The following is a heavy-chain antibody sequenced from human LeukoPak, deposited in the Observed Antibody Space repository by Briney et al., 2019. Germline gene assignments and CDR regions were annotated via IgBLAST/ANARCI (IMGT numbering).Heavy chain of an antibody. CDR3: ARAFFISESYPAVPYDY. Sequence: ERSLRLSCAASGFTFSTYGMHWVRQAPGKGLEWVAVISFDGNNKYFADSVKGRFTISRDNSKHTLNLQMNSLRAEDTAVYYCARAFFISESYPAVPYDYWGQGTLVTVSS. D-gene: IGHD3-10*01. V-gene: IGHV3-30*03. CDR2: ISFDGNNK. J-gene: IGHJ4*02. CDR1: GFTFSTYG.